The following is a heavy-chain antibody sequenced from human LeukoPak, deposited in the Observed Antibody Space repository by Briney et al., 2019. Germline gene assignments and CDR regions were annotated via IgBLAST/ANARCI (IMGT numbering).Heavy chain of an antibody. CDR1: GYSISSAYY. D-gene: IGHD6-19*01. Sequence: SETLSLTCTVSGYSISSAYYWGWIRQPPGKGLEWIGRIYTSGSTNYNPSLKSRVTMSVDTSKNQFSLKLSSVTAADTAVYYCASRIAVAGGAEYFQHWGRGTLVTVSS. CDR3: ASRIAVAGGAEYFQH. V-gene: IGHV4-38-2*02. J-gene: IGHJ1*01. CDR2: IYTSGST.